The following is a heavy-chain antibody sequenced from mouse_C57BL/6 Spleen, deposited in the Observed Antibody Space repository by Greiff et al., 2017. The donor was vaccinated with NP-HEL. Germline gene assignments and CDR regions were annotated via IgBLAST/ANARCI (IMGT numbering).Heavy chain of an antibody. CDR2: IYPGSGNT. CDR3: ARWGGSSKYFDY. Sequence: VQLVESGAELVRPGASVKLSCKASGYTFTDYYINWVKQRPGQGLEWIARIYPGSGNTYYNEKFKGKATLTAEKSSSTAYMQLSSLTSEDSAVYFCARWGGSSKYFDYWGQGTTLTVSS. D-gene: IGHD1-1*01. CDR1: GYTFTDYY. V-gene: IGHV1-76*01. J-gene: IGHJ2*01.